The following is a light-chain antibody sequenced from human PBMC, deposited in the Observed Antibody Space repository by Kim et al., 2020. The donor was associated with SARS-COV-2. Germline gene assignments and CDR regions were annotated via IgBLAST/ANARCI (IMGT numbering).Light chain of an antibody. CDR2: GAS. CDR3: QQYGDSRLT. CDR1: QSVGSSH. V-gene: IGKV3-20*01. Sequence: EIVLTQSPGTLSLSPGERATLSCRASQSVGSSHLAWYQQKPGQAPRLLIYGASSRATGIPDRFSGSGSGTDLTLTVTRLEPEDFAVYYCQQYGDSRLTFGGGTKVDIK. J-gene: IGKJ4*01.